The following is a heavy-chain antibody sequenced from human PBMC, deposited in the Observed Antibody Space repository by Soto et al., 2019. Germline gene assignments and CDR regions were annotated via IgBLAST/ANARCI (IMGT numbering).Heavy chain of an antibody. CDR1: GYSFTNYW. CDR3: TSSPRGYCSSTSCRELGNYYGMDV. J-gene: IGHJ6*02. V-gene: IGHV5-10-1*01. D-gene: IGHD2-2*01. Sequence: GESLKISCEGSGYSFTNYWIGWVRQTPGKGLEWMGAIFPGDSYTNYSPSFQGHVTVSADKSISTAYLQWSSLKASDTAMYYCTSSPRGYCSSTSCRELGNYYGMDVWGQGTTVTVSS. CDR2: IFPGDSYT.